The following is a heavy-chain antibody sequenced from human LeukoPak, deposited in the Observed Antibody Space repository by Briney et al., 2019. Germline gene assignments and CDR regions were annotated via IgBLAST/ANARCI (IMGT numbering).Heavy chain of an antibody. CDR3: AKCQYYYESRGSFVY. CDR2: IRYDGSNK. D-gene: IGHD3-22*01. Sequence: GGSLRLSCAESGFTVSSYGIKWVRQAPGKGLEWVAFIRYDGSNKYYADSVKGRFTISRDNSKNTLYLQMNSLRAEDTAVYYCAKCQYYYESRGSFVYWGQGTLVTVSS. V-gene: IGHV3-30*02. J-gene: IGHJ4*02. CDR1: GFTVSSYG.